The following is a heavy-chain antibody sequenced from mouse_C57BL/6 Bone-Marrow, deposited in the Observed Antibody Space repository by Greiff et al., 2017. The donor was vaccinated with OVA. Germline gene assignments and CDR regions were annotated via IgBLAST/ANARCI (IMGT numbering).Heavy chain of an antibody. CDR1: GYTFTSYW. CDR2: IHPNSGST. CDR3: ASLITTVVARDY. J-gene: IGHJ2*01. V-gene: IGHV1-64*01. D-gene: IGHD1-1*01. Sequence: QVQLQQPGAELVKPGASVKLSCKASGYTFTSYWMHWVKQRPGQGLEWIGMIHPNSGSTNYNEKFKSKATLTVDKSSSTAYMQLSSLTSEDSAVYDCASLITTVVARDYWGQGTTLTVSS.